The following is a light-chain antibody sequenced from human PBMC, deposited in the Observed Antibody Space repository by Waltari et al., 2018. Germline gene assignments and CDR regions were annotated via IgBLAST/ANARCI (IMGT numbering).Light chain of an antibody. CDR1: QSVSSN. CDR2: GAS. CDR3: QQYNNWSSIT. V-gene: IGKV3-15*01. Sequence: EILMTHSPATLSVSPGERATLSCRASQSVSSNLAWYQQKPGQAPRLLIYGASTRATGMPARFSGSGSGTEFTLTISSLQSEDFAVYYCQQYNNWSSITFGQGTRLEIK. J-gene: IGKJ5*01.